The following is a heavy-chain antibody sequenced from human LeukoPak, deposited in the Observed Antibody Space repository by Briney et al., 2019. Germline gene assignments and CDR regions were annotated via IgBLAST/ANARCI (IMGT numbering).Heavy chain of an antibody. CDR1: GGSFSGYY. J-gene: IGHJ4*02. V-gene: IGHV4-34*01. Sequence: SETLSLTCAVYGGSFSGYYWSWIRQPPGKGLEWIGEMNHSGSTNYNPSLKSRVSISVHTAKNQYSLKLSSVTAADTAVYYCARSTWLLDKWGQGTLVTVSS. CDR3: ARSTWLLDK. CDR2: MNHSGST. D-gene: IGHD3-22*01.